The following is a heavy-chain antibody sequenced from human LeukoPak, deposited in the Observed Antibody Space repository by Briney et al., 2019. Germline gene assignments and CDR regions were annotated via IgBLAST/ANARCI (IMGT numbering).Heavy chain of an antibody. CDR2: INPNSGGT. CDR1: GYTFTGYY. CDR3: ARSRAAYSGSYAGDY. J-gene: IGHJ4*02. V-gene: IGHV1-2*06. D-gene: IGHD1-26*01. Sequence: GASVKVSCKASGYTFTGYYMHWVRQAPGQGLEWMGRINPNSGGTNYAQKFQGRVTMTRDTSISTAYMELSRLRSDDTAVYYCARSRAAYSGSYAGDYWGQGTLVTVSS.